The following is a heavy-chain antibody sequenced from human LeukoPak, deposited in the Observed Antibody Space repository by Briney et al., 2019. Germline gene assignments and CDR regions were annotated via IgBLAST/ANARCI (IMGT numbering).Heavy chain of an antibody. CDR1: GGSLGGYS. Sequence: PSETLSLTCTVSGGSLGGYSWTWIRQSTGKGLEWIGRVFTSGITAYNPSLNSRVTMSVDTSDKHFSLDLTSVTVADTAVYYCAREYIVGGTPYFYYVDVWGKGTTVTVSS. CDR2: VFTSGIT. D-gene: IGHD1-26*01. J-gene: IGHJ6*03. CDR3: AREYIVGGTPYFYYVDV. V-gene: IGHV4-4*07.